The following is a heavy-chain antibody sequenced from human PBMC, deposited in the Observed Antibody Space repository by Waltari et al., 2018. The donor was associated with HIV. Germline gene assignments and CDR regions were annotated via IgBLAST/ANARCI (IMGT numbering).Heavy chain of an antibody. CDR1: GFTFRGSD. CDR2: ISYDGGNK. D-gene: IGHD4-17*01. J-gene: IGHJ4*02. CDR3: AKVKPDYGDYLYYFDY. V-gene: IGHV3-30*18. Sequence: QVQLVESGGGVVHPGRSLRLSCAASGFTFRGSDMTWVRQAPGKGLEWVAVISYDGGNKYYADSVKGRFTISRDNSKNTLYLQMNSLRAEDTAVYYCAKVKPDYGDYLYYFDYWGQGTLATVSS.